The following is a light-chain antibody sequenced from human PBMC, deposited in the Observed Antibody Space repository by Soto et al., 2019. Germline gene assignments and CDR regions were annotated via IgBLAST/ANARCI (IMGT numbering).Light chain of an antibody. CDR2: GAS. CDR3: QEYGTSRT. J-gene: IGKJ1*01. V-gene: IGKV3-15*01. CDR1: QSVNNK. Sequence: ELVMTQSQATLSVSPGARATPSGRASQSVNNKVAWYQQKPGQSPRLLIYGASTRATGIPARFSGSGSGTEFTLTINSLQSDDFAVYYRQEYGTSRTFGQGTKVDIK.